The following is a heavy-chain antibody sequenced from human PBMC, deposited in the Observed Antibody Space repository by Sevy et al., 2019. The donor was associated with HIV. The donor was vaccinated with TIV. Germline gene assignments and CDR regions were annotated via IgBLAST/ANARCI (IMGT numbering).Heavy chain of an antibody. CDR2: ISGSGGST. CDR1: GFTFSSYA. CDR3: AKDERWLHALGY. D-gene: IGHD5-12*01. V-gene: IGHV3-23*01. J-gene: IGHJ4*02. Sequence: GGSLRLSCAASGFTFSSYAMSWVRQAPGKGLEWVSAISGSGGSTYYADSVKGRFTISRDNSKNTLYLQMNSLRAEDTAVDYCAKDERWLHALGYWGQGTLVTVSS.